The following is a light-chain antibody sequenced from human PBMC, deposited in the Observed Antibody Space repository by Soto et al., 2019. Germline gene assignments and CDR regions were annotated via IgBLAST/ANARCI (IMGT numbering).Light chain of an antibody. CDR2: DVS. J-gene: IGLJ3*02. Sequence: QSALTQPASVSGSPGQSITISCTGTSSDIGAYNHVSWFLQYVGKAPKLIIFDVSYRPSGVSNRFSGSKSGNTASLTISGLQAEDEPDYYCSSYTSSSPLWVFGGGTKLTVL. V-gene: IGLV2-14*01. CDR3: SSYTSSSPLWV. CDR1: SSDIGAYNH.